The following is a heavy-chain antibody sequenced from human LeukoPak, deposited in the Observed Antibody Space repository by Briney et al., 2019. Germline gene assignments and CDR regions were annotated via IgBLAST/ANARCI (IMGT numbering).Heavy chain of an antibody. D-gene: IGHD2-2*01. CDR3: ALQSVYCSSTSCYGTFDY. J-gene: IGHJ4*02. CDR1: GFTFSSYE. CDR2: ISSSGSTI. V-gene: IGHV3-48*03. Sequence: AGGSLRLSCAASGFTFSSYEMNWVRQAPGKGLEWVSYISSSGSTIYYAGSVKGRFTISRDNAKNSLYLQMNSLRAEDTAVYYCALQSVYCSSTSCYGTFDYWGQGTLVTVSS.